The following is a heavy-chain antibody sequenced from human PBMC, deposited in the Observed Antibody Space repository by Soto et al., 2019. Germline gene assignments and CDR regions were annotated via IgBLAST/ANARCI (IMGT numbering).Heavy chain of an antibody. CDR3: ARDYGDDWVCDY. D-gene: IGHD4-17*01. CDR1: GFTFSRYS. CDR2: ISSSSSYI. J-gene: IGHJ4*02. V-gene: IGHV3-21*01. Sequence: EVQLVESGGGLVKPGGSLRLSCAASGFTFSRYSMNWVRQAPGKGLEWVSSISSSSSYIYYADSVKGRFTITRDNAKNSLELQMNSPRAEDTAGDYCARDYGDDWVCDYWGQGTLVTVSS.